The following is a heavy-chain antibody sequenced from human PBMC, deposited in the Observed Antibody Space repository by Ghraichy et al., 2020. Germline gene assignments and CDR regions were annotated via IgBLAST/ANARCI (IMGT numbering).Heavy chain of an antibody. CDR2: ISAYNGNT. Sequence: ASVKVSCKASGYTFTSYGISWVRQAPGQGLEWMGWISAYNGNTNYAQKLQGRVTMTTDTSTSTAYMELRSLRSDDTAVYYCAIGYCSSTSCYKGGYYYYYYGMDVWGQGTTVTVSS. D-gene: IGHD2-2*02. J-gene: IGHJ6*02. CDR1: GYTFTSYG. V-gene: IGHV1-18*01. CDR3: AIGYCSSTSCYKGGYYYYYYGMDV.